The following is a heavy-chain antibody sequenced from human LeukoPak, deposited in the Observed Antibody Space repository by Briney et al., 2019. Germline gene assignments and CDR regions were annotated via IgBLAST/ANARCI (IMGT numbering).Heavy chain of an antibody. D-gene: IGHD3-3*01. J-gene: IGHJ4*02. CDR2: IYYSGDT. CDR1: GGXISNSY. V-gene: IGHV4-59*08. CDR3: ARRRGDFWSDYYAFDY. Sequence: PSETLSLTCIVSGGXISNSYCSWIRQPPGKGLEWIGYIYYSGDTNYNPSLTSRVTISLDTSKNQFSLKLSSVTAADTAVYYCARRRGDFWSDYYAFDYWGQGTLVTISS.